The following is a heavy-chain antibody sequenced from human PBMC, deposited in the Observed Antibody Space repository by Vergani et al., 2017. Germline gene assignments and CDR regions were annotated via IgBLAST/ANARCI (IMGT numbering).Heavy chain of an antibody. J-gene: IGHJ4*02. CDR3: ARGTRKGVVPAAIPNFDY. CDR1: GGTFSSYA. Sequence: QVQLVQSGAEVKKPGSSVKVSCKASGGTFSSYAISWVRQAPGQGLEWMGRINPNSGGTNYAQKFQGRVTMTRDTSISTAYMELSRLRSDDTAVYYCARGTRKGVVPAAIPNFDYWGQGTLVTVSS. D-gene: IGHD2-2*01. V-gene: IGHV1-2*02. CDR2: INPNSGGT.